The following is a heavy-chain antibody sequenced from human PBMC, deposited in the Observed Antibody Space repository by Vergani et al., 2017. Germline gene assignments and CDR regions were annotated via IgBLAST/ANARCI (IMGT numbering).Heavy chain of an antibody. CDR3: ARDRSNPYYYDSSGYWNWFDP. Sequence: QVQLQQWGPGLVKPSQTLSLTCTVSGGSISSYYWSWIRQPPGKGLEWIGYIYYSGSTNYNPSLKSRVTISVDTSKNQFSLKLSSVTAADTAVYYCARDRSNPYYYDSSGYWNWFDPWGQGTLVTVSS. D-gene: IGHD3-22*01. J-gene: IGHJ5*02. CDR1: GGSISSYY. V-gene: IGHV4-59*01. CDR2: IYYSGST.